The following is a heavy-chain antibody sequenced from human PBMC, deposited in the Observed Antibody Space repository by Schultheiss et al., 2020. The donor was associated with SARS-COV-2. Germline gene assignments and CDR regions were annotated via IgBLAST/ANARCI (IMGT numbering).Heavy chain of an antibody. J-gene: IGHJ4*02. Sequence: GESLKISCAASGFTFSSYSMNWVRQAPGKGLEWVAVIWYDGSNKYYADSVKGRFTISRDNSKNTLYLQMNSLRAEDTAVYYCARDGDTGGHFDYWGQGTLVTVSS. CDR2: IWYDGSNK. D-gene: IGHD5-18*01. CDR3: ARDGDTGGHFDY. CDR1: GFTFSSYS. V-gene: IGHV3-33*08.